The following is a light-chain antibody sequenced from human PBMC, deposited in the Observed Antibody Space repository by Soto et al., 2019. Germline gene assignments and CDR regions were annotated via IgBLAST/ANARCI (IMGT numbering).Light chain of an antibody. CDR2: KAS. Sequence: DLQSTPSTSTRSGAVGYMFTINLLASQTISSWLAWYQQKPGKAPKLLIYKASTLKSGVPSRFSGSGSGTEFTLTISSLQPDDFATYYCQHYNSYSEACGHGTQVDIK. J-gene: IGKJ1*01. CDR1: QTISSW. CDR3: QHYNSYSEA. V-gene: IGKV1-5*03.